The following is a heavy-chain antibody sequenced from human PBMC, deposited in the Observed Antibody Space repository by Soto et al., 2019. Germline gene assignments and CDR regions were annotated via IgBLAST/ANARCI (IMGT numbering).Heavy chain of an antibody. CDR3: ARVKPPGYSSPYFDY. CDR2: IWYDGSNK. D-gene: IGHD6-13*01. J-gene: IGHJ4*02. CDR1: GFTFSSYG. V-gene: IGHV3-33*08. Sequence: GGSLRLSCAASGFTFSSYGMHWVRQAPGKGLEWVAVIWYDGSNKYYADSVKGRFTISRDNSKNTLYLQMNSLRAEDTAVYYCARVKPPGYSSPYFDYWGQGTLVTVSS.